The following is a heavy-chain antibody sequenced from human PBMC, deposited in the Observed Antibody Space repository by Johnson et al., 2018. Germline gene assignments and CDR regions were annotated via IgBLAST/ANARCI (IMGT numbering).Heavy chain of an antibody. CDR2: LHADGSST. J-gene: IGHJ4*02. CDR1: GFTFNNYW. D-gene: IGHD6-19*01. Sequence: EVQLVETGGGLVQQGGSLRLSCTASGFTFNNYWMHWVRQAPGNGMVWVSRLHADGSSTKYADSMKGRFTISSDNAKNTLYLQMNSLRAEDTAVYYCAREGVIAVAGTLDYWGQGTLVTVSS. CDR3: AREGVIAVAGTLDY. V-gene: IGHV3-74*03.